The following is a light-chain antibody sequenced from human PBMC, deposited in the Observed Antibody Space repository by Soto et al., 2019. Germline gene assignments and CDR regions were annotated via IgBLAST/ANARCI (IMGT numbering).Light chain of an antibody. CDR3: NSFRVSHLYV. CDR2: EVT. Sequence: QSALGQPASVSGSPGQTITISCTGTSSDVGGYNAVSRYQHHPGKAPKLIIYEVTHRPSGVSDRFSASKSGNTASLTISGLQAEDEADYYCNSFRVSHLYVFGTGTKVTVL. J-gene: IGLJ1*01. CDR1: SSDVGGYNA. V-gene: IGLV2-14*01.